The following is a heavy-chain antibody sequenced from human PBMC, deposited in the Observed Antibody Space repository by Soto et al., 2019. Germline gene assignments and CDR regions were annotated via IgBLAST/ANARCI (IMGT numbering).Heavy chain of an antibody. CDR1: SFTFGDYA. CDR2: ISWDSGNI. Sequence: EVQLVESGGGLVQPGRSLRLSCAASSFTFGDYAMHWVRQTPGKGLEWVSCISWDSGNIVYVDSVEGRFTISRDNAKNSLILQMNSLRPEDTAFYYCTKGYTTSCFAHFDYWGQGALVTVSS. J-gene: IGHJ4*02. V-gene: IGHV3-9*01. D-gene: IGHD2-2*01. CDR3: TKGYTTSCFAHFDY.